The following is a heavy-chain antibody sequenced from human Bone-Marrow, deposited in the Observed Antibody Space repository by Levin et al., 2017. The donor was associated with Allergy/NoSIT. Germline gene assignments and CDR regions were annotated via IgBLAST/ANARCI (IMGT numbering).Heavy chain of an antibody. CDR2: VYHSGTT. V-gene: IGHV4-61*01. CDR1: GASVSRGTYY. D-gene: IGHD3-9*01. J-gene: IGHJ4*02. Sequence: MTSETLSLTCTVPGASVSRGTYYWNWFRQPPGKGLEWIGYVYHSGTTDYSPYFNSRLTISVDMSKTQSSLKLTSVSAADTAVYYCARETYDILTTDLFDHWGQGTLVTVSS. CDR3: ARETYDILTTDLFDH.